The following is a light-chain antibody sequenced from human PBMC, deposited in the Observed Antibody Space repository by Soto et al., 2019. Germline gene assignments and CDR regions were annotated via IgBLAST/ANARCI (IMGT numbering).Light chain of an antibody. V-gene: IGLV2-14*03. CDR2: EVD. Sequence: QSVLTQPASVSGSPGQSVTISCTGTSSDVGAYDYVSWYQQHPGNAPKLTIFEVDKWPSGVSHRFSGSKSGNTASLTIFGLQAEDEAEYYCASYTTSGTVVFGGGTKFTVL. CDR1: SSDVGAYDY. CDR3: ASYTTSGTVV. J-gene: IGLJ3*02.